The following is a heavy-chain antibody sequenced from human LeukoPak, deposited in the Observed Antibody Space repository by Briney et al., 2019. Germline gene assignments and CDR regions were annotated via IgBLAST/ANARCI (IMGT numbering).Heavy chain of an antibody. Sequence: PGGSLRLSCAASGFTFSSYSMNWVRQAPEKGLEWVSSISSSSSYIYYADSVKGRFTISRDNAKNSLYLQMNSLRAEDTAVYYCARDLLAAAGAWDYWGQGTLVTVSS. V-gene: IGHV3-21*01. D-gene: IGHD6-13*01. CDR1: GFTFSSYS. J-gene: IGHJ4*02. CDR3: ARDLLAAAGAWDY. CDR2: ISSSSSYI.